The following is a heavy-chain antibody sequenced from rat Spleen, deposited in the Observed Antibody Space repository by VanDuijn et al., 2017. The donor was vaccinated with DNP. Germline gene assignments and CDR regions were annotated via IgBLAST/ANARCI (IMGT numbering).Heavy chain of an antibody. Sequence: EVQLVESGGGLVQPGRSLKLSCAASGFTFSNYDMAWVRQAPKKGLEWVATISYDGSSTNYRDSVKDRFTISRDNTKSTQYLQMDSLRSEDTATYYCTSNWGEFAYWGQGTLVTVSS. CDR3: TSNWGEFAY. D-gene: IGHD5-1*01. CDR2: ISYDGSST. J-gene: IGHJ3*01. CDR1: GFTFSNYD. V-gene: IGHV5-7*01.